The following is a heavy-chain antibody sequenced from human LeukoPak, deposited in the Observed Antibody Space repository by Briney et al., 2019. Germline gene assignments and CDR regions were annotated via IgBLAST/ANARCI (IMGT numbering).Heavy chain of an antibody. CDR3: ARGSGYGDYGRYFDY. CDR1: GGSISSYY. D-gene: IGHD4-17*01. Sequence: SETLSLTCTVSGGSISSYYWSWIRQHPGKGLEWIGYIYYSGSTYCNPSLKSRVTISVDTSKNQFSLKLSSVTAADTAVYYCARGSGYGDYGRYFDYWGQGTLVTVSS. CDR2: IYYSGST. J-gene: IGHJ4*02. V-gene: IGHV4-59*06.